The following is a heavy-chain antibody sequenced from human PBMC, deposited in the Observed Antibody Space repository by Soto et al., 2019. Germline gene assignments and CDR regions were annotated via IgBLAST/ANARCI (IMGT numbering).Heavy chain of an antibody. J-gene: IGHJ4*02. CDR2: IILPFGTP. CDR1: GGTLRNYA. D-gene: IGHD4-17*01. Sequence: QVRLVQSGAEVKRPGSSVKVSCKASGGTLRNYAIGWVRQAPGQGLEWMGGIILPFGTPNYVQKFQGRVTISADESMTTAYMELSGLRSEDTAVYYCARGPDYEGCFDSWCRGTLVTVS. V-gene: IGHV1-69*12. CDR3: ARGPDYEGCFDS.